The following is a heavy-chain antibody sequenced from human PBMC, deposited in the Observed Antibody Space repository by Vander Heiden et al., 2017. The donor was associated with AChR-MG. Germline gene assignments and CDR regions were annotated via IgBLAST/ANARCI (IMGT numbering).Heavy chain of an antibody. J-gene: IGHJ4*02. Sequence: EVQLVESGGGLVQPGGSLRLSCAASGFTFSRYWMSWVHQAPGKGLEWVANIKQDGSEKYYVDSVKGRFTISRDNAKNSLYLQMNSLRAEDTAVYYCARDREGSSCQDYWGQGTLVTVSS. CDR2: IKQDGSEK. V-gene: IGHV3-7*03. D-gene: IGHD6-13*01. CDR1: GFTFSRYW. CDR3: ARDREGSSCQDY.